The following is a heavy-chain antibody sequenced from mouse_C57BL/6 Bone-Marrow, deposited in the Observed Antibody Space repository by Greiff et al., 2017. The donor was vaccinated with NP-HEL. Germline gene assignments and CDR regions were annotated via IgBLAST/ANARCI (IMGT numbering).Heavy chain of an antibody. D-gene: IGHD1-1*01. CDR2: ISSGSSTI. CDR3: ARRSGSFYYAMDY. CDR1: GFTFSDYG. J-gene: IGHJ4*01. Sequence: VMLVESGGGLVKPGGSLKLSCAASGFTFSDYGMHWVRQAPEKGLEWVAYISSGSSTIYYADTVKGRFTISRDNAKNTLFLQMTSLRSEDTAMYYCARRSGSFYYAMDYWGQGTSVTVSS. V-gene: IGHV5-17*01.